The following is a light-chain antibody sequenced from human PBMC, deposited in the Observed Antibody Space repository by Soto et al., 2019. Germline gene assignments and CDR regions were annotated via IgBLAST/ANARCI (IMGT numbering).Light chain of an antibody. CDR1: QTVSGSY. Sequence: NMLKQSPGTLSLSTRERATLSCRASQTVSGSYVAWYQQKPGQTPRLLIYGASSRATGIPDRFSGSGSGTDFTLTISRLEPEDFAVYHCQQYGDSPLTFGGGTKVDIK. V-gene: IGKV3-20*01. J-gene: IGKJ4*01. CDR2: GAS. CDR3: QQYGDSPLT.